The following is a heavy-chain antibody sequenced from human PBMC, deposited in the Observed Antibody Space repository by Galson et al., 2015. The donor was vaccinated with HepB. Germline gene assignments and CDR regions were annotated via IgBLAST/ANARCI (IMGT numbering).Heavy chain of an antibody. CDR1: GYIFTNYA. J-gene: IGHJ4*02. CDR3: AREGGHYDILTGYYSGFDY. D-gene: IGHD3-9*01. Sequence: SVKVSCKASGYIFTNYAMHWVRQAPGQRLEWMGWINAGNGNTKYSQKFQGRVTITRDTSASTAYMELSSLRSEDTAVYYCAREGGHYDILTGYYSGFDYWGQGTLVTVSS. V-gene: IGHV1-3*01. CDR2: INAGNGNT.